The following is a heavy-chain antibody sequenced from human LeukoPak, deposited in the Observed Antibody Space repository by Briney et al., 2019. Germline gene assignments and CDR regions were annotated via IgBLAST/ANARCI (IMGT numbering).Heavy chain of an antibody. J-gene: IGHJ4*02. CDR2: ISGSGGST. Sequence: PGGSLRLSCAASGFTFSNYAMTWVRQAPGKGLEWVSGISGSGGSTYYADFVKGRFTISRDNSKSTLYLQMNSLRAEDTAVYYCAREREAYYFDYWGQGTLVTVSS. CDR3: AREREAYYFDY. V-gene: IGHV3-23*01. CDR1: GFTFSNYA.